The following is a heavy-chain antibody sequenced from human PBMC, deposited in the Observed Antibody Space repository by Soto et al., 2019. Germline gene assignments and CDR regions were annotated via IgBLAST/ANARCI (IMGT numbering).Heavy chain of an antibody. CDR3: ARGRVGATRRWFDP. CDR1: GGSFSGYY. J-gene: IGHJ5*02. CDR2: INHSGST. Sequence: QVQLQQWGAGLLKPSETLSLTCAVYGGSFSGYYWSWIRQPPGKGLEWIGEINHSGSTNYNPSLKSRVTISVDTSKNQFSLKLSSVTAGDTAVYYCARGRVGATRRWFDPWGQGTLVTVSS. D-gene: IGHD1-26*01. V-gene: IGHV4-34*01.